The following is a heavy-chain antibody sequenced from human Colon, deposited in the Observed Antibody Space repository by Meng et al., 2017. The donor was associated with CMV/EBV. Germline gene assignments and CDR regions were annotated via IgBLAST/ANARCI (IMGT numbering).Heavy chain of an antibody. CDR2: INTNTGNP. CDR1: GDTSTAYA. D-gene: IGHD3-9*01. CDR3: ALEDILTGQYSFDY. V-gene: IGHV7-4-1*01. J-gene: IGHJ4*02. Sequence: SGDTSTAYAMSCVRQAPGRGLEWMGWINTNTGNPTYAQGFTGRFVFSFDTSINTAYLDIRSLKIEDTAVYFCALEDILTGQYSFDYWGQGSLVTVSS.